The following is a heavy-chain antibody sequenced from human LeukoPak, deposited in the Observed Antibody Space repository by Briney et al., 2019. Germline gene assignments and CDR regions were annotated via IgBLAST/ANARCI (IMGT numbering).Heavy chain of an antibody. CDR1: GYTFTSYD. V-gene: IGHV1-8*01. J-gene: IGHJ3*01. Sequence: ASVKVSCKTSGYTFTSYDINWVRQAPGQGLEWMGWMNPNVGNTGYAQKFQGRVTITRNTSTNTAYLELSRLTSEDTAIYYCARGLSSRWFDGIAFDLWGQGTMVTVSS. CDR2: MNPNVGNT. D-gene: IGHD6-13*01. CDR3: ARGLSSRWFDGIAFDL.